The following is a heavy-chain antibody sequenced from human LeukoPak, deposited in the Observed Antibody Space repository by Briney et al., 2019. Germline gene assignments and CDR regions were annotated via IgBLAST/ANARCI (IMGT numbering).Heavy chain of an antibody. V-gene: IGHV3-23*01. CDR3: AKARTVTMWWSFDL. CDR2: ISGSAGST. D-gene: IGHD4-17*01. CDR1: GFTFGDYA. Sequence: GGSLRLSCTASGFTFGDYAMSWVRQAPGKGLEWVSSISGSAGSTYYVDSVKGRFTISRDNSENTLYLHMNGLRAEDTAVYYCAKARTVTMWWSFDLWGRGTLVTVSS. J-gene: IGHJ2*01.